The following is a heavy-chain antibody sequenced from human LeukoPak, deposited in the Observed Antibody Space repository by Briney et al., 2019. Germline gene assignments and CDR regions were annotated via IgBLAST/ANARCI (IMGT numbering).Heavy chain of an antibody. J-gene: IGHJ4*02. CDR2: IYYSGST. D-gene: IGHD2-15*01. Sequence: RSETLSLTCSVSGGSISSYYWTWVRQPPGKGLEWIGYIYYSGSTNYNPSLKSRVTMSIDTSKNQFSLQLSSVTAADTAVYYCASALQGGFDYWGQGTLVTVSS. CDR3: ASALQGGFDY. V-gene: IGHV4-59*01. CDR1: GGSISSYY.